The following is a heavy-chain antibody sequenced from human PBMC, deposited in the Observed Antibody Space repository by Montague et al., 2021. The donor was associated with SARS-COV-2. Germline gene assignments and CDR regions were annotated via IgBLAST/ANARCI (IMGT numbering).Heavy chain of an antibody. D-gene: IGHD4-11*01. CDR2: IFFNRSP. Sequence: SETLSLTCTVSGVSINEYFWTWIRQPPGKGLEWIGYIFFNRSPIHNASLKNRVTISLDTSKSQVSLRLTSVTAADTAVYFCVSGRDGSYSHFHFWGQGALVTVSS. V-gene: IGHV4-59*01. J-gene: IGHJ1*01. CDR3: VSGRDGSYSHFHF. CDR1: GVSINEYF.